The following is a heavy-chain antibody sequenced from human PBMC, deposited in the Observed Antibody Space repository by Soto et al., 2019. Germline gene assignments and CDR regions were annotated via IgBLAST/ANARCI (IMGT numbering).Heavy chain of an antibody. Sequence: EVQLLESGGGLIQPGESLRLSCAASGFTFSSYAMSWVRQAPGKGLEWVSAISGSGDITNYAGSVKGRFTISRDVSKNTLYLQMNSLRAEDTAVYYCAKQYCTGGTCQKVMDYWGQGTLVTVTS. D-gene: IGHD2-15*01. CDR3: AKQYCTGGTCQKVMDY. CDR2: ISGSGDIT. J-gene: IGHJ4*02. V-gene: IGHV3-23*01. CDR1: GFTFSSYA.